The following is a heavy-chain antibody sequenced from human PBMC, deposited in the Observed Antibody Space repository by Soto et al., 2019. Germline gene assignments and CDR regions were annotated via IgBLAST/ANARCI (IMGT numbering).Heavy chain of an antibody. D-gene: IGHD2-2*01. V-gene: IGHV1-69*08. CDR3: AREDRDRVPGLVPAAIQAMDV. Sequence: QVQLVQSGAEVKKPGSSVKVSCKASGGTFSRYSITWVRQAPGHGLEWIGRIIPILGIASYAQKFQGRVTLTAHDATSTAYMALSSLIPDDTAVYYCAREDRDRVPGLVPAAIQAMDVWGQGTTVSFSS. J-gene: IGHJ6*02. CDR1: GGTFSRYS. CDR2: IIPILGIA.